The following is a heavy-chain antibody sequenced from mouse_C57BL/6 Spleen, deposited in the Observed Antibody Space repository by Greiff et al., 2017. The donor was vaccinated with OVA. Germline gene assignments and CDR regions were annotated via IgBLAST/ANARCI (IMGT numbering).Heavy chain of an antibody. CDR3: VRSYSNYWYFDV. CDR1: GFSFNTYA. J-gene: IGHJ1*03. CDR2: IRSKSNNYAT. V-gene: IGHV10-1*01. D-gene: IGHD2-5*01. Sequence: DVKLVESGGGLVQPKGSLKLSCAASGFSFNTYAMNWVRQAPGKGLEWVARIRSKSNNYATYYADSVKDRFTISRDDSESMLYLQMNNLKTEDTAMYYCVRSYSNYWYFDVWGTGTTVTVSS.